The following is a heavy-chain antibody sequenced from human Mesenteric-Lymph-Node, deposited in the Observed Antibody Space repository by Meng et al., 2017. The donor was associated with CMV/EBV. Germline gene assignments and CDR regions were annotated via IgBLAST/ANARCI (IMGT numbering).Heavy chain of an antibody. CDR2: IYGGGTT. J-gene: IGHJ5*02. CDR3: ARDGYSTNWFVS. Sequence: GESLKISCAASGFTFRSYTMSWVRQAPGKGLEWVSHIYGGGTTSYADSVKGRFTISRDNSKNTVYLQMNSLRVEDTAVYYCARDGYSTNWFVSWGQGTLVTVSS. CDR1: GFTFRSYT. V-gene: IGHV3-53*01. D-gene: IGHD5-12*01.